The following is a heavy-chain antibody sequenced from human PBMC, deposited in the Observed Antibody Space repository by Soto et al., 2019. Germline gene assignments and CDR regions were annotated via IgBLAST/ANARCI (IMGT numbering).Heavy chain of an antibody. CDR3: TTGAHGSSSWYYYYGMDV. Sequence: GGSLRLSCAASGFTFSKAWMSRCRQAPWKGLEWVGRIKSKTDGGTTDYAAPVKGRFTISRDDSKNTLYLQMNSLKTEDTAVYYCTTGAHGSSSWYYYYGMDVWGQGTTVTVSS. J-gene: IGHJ6*02. D-gene: IGHD6-13*01. V-gene: IGHV3-15*01. CDR2: IKSKTDGGTT. CDR1: GFTFSKAW.